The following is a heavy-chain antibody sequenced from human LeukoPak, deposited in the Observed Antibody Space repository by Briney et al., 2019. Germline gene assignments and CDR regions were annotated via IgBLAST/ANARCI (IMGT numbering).Heavy chain of an antibody. CDR1: GGTFSSYA. J-gene: IGHJ1*01. D-gene: IGHD2-15*01. CDR3: ARSGGYCSGGSCYSSAEYFQH. V-gene: IGHV1-69*06. Sequence: SVKVSCKASGGTFSSYAISWVRQAPGQGLEWMGGIIPIFGTANYAQKFQGRVTITADKSTSTAYMELSSLRSEDTVVYYCARSGGYCSGGSCYSSAEYFQHWGQGTLVTVSS. CDR2: IIPIFGTA.